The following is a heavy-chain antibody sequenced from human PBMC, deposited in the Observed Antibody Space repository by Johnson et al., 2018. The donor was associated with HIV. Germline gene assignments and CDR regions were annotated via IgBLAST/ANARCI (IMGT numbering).Heavy chain of an antibody. D-gene: IGHD1-26*01. CDR2: TYSAGST. CDR3: ARAQSLSESSEFGDAFDI. CDR1: GLIVSSNY. J-gene: IGHJ3*02. Sequence: VQLVESGGGVVQPGRSLRLSCVASGLIVSSNYMSWVRQAPGKGLEWVSITYSAGSTYYADSVKGRFIVSRDNSKNTLLLQMKSLRAEDTAVYYCARAQSLSESSEFGDAFDIWGQGAMVIVSS. V-gene: IGHV3-66*02.